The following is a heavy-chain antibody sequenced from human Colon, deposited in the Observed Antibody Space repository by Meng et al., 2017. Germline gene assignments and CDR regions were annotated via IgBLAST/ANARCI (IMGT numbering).Heavy chain of an antibody. CDR3: TRERGSSSYFESNY. CDR2: IRSKAYGGTT. V-gene: IGHV3-49*03. CDR1: GFTFGDYA. J-gene: IGHJ4*02. D-gene: IGHD3-9*01. Sequence: GGSLRLSCTASGFTFGDYAMSWFRQAPGKGLEWVGFIRSKAYGGTTEYAASVKGRFTISRDDSKSIAYLQMNSLKTEDTAVYYCTRERGSSSYFESNYWGQGKLVTVSS.